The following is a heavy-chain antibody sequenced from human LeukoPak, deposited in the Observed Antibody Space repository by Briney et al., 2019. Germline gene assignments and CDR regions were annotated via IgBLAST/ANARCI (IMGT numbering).Heavy chain of an antibody. CDR2: ISGDGTAR. CDR1: GFTSSSYW. D-gene: IGHD3-10*01. V-gene: IGHV3-74*01. CDR3: VRGRGSYGWFDP. Sequence: GGSLRLSCAASGFTSSSYWMHWVRQVPGKGLVWVSRISGDGTARNYADSVKGRFTISRDDAKNTVDLQMNSLRGEDTAVYYCVRGRGSYGWFDPWGQGTLVTVS. J-gene: IGHJ5*02.